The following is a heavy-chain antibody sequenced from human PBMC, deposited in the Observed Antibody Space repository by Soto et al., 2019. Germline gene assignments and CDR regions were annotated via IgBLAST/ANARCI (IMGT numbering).Heavy chain of an antibody. Sequence: ASGNVCCKASCWALARYCISLVRQAPRQGLEWMGWISAYNGNTNYAQKLQGRVTMTTDTSTSTAYMELRGLRSDDTAVYYCASNPGDYYDNSGYHFWGQGTLVTVSS. CDR2: ISAYNGNT. V-gene: IGHV1-18*04. J-gene: IGHJ1*01. CDR1: CWALARYC. D-gene: IGHD3-22*01. CDR3: ASNPGDYYDNSGYHF.